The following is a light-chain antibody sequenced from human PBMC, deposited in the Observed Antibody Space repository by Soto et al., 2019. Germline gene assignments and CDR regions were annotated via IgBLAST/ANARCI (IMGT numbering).Light chain of an antibody. Sequence: EIVMTQSPATLSVSPGERATLSCRASQSVSSNLAWYQQKPGQAPRLLIYGASTRATGIPARFSGSGSGTEFTLTISSLQSEDFAVYYCHQYNNWPRALTFGGGTKVEI. J-gene: IGKJ4*01. CDR1: QSVSSN. CDR2: GAS. V-gene: IGKV3-15*01. CDR3: HQYNNWPRALT.